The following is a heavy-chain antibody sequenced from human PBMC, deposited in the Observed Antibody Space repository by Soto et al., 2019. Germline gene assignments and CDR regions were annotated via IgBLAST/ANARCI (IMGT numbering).Heavy chain of an antibody. D-gene: IGHD3-3*01. J-gene: IGHJ6*02. V-gene: IGHV3-7*01. CDR2: IQQDGSEK. Sequence: GGSLRLSCAASGFIFSTYWMTWVRQAPGQGPEWVANIQQDGSEKNYVDSVKGRFTISRDNAKNSLYLLMNSLRVEDTAVYYCARVSGENDFWGGYYGNYYDMDVWGQGTTVTVSS. CDR1: GFIFSTYW. CDR3: ARVSGENDFWGGYYGNYYDMDV.